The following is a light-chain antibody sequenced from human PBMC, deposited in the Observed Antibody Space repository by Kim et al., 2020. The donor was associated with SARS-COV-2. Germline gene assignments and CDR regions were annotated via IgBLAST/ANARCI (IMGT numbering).Light chain of an antibody. CDR3: QAWDSSTGV. V-gene: IGLV3-1*01. Sequence: VSPRQTASITCSGDKLGDKYACWYQQKPGQSPVLVIYQDSKRPSGIPERFSGSNSGNTATLTISGTQAMDEADYYCQAWDSSTGVFGGGTQLTVL. CDR2: QDS. J-gene: IGLJ2*01. CDR1: KLGDKY.